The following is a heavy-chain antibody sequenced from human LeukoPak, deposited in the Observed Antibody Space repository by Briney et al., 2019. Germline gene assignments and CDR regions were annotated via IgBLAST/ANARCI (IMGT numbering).Heavy chain of an antibody. D-gene: IGHD3-22*01. CDR2: ISWNSGSI. CDR1: GFTFDDYA. Sequence: PGRSLRLSCAASGFTFDDYAMHWVRQAPGKGLEWVSGISWNSGSIGYADSVKGRFTISRDNAKTSLYLQMNRLRAEDTALYHCAKEPTPYDSSFGLDYWGQGTLATVSS. V-gene: IGHV3-9*01. J-gene: IGHJ4*02. CDR3: AKEPTPYDSSFGLDY.